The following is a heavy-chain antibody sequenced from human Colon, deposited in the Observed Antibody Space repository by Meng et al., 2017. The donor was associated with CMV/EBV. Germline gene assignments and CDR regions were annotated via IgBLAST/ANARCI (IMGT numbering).Heavy chain of an antibody. CDR3: AKAQEGRDGYHRAFDI. D-gene: IGHD5-24*01. Sequence: GGSLRLSCAASGFSFTNYWMTWVRQAPGKGLEWVANINQHGTEKYYVDSVKGRFTISRDNAKNSLSLQINSLRAEDTAVYYCAKAQEGRDGYHRAFDIWGQGTMVTVSS. J-gene: IGHJ3*02. CDR2: INQHGTEK. CDR1: GFSFTNYW. V-gene: IGHV3-7*01.